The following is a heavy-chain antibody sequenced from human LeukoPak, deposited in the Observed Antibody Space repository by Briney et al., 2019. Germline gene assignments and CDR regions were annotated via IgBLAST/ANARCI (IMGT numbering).Heavy chain of an antibody. CDR2: IYHSGST. CDR3: ARSYSYGLSFDY. J-gene: IGHJ4*02. CDR1: GYSISSGYY. D-gene: IGHD5-18*01. Sequence: EPSETLSLTCAVSGYSISSGYYWGWIRQPPGKGLEWIGSIYHSGSTYYNPSLKSRVTISVDTSKNQFSLKLSSVTAADTAVYYRARSYSYGLSFDYWGQGTLVTVSS. V-gene: IGHV4-38-2*01.